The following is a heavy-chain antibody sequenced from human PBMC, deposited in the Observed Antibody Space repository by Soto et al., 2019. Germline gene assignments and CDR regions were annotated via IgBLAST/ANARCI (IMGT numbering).Heavy chain of an antibody. V-gene: IGHV1-46*01. D-gene: IGHD2-15*01. J-gene: IGHJ1*01. CDR3: VRGYCKTTPCSGDFQH. CDR2: IHPSGDT. CDR1: GYKFTTYF. Sequence: ASVKVSCKASGYKFTTYFIRWVRQAPGQGLEWMGMIHPSGDTGYGQKFRGRVTMTIDTSTTTAYMELRNLTSEDTAIYFSVRGYCKTTPCSGDFQHWGQGTLVTVSS.